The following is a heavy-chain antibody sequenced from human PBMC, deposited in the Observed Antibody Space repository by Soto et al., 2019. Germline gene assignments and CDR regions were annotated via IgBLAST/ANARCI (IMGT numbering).Heavy chain of an antibody. CDR2: ISGSGGST. Sequence: PGGSLRLSCAASGFTFSSYAMSWVRQAPGKGLEWVSAISGSGGSTYYADPAKGRFTISRDNSKNTLYLQMNSLRAEDTAVYYCAKWPYYYDSSGYLDYWGQGTLVTVSS. CDR1: GFTFSSYA. D-gene: IGHD3-22*01. V-gene: IGHV3-23*01. CDR3: AKWPYYYDSSGYLDY. J-gene: IGHJ4*02.